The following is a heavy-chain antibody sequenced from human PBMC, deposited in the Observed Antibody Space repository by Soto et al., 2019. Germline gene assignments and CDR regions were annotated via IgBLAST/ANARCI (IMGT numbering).Heavy chain of an antibody. J-gene: IGHJ5*02. CDR1: GYTFTGYY. V-gene: IGHV1-2*04. Sequence: QVPLVQSGAEVKKPGASVKVSCKASGYTFTGYYMHWVRQAPGQGLEWMGWINPNSGGTNYAQKFQGWVTRTRDPSISTAYMELSRLRSDDTAVYYCARVEGGYGSGSYGFDPWGQGTLVTVSS. CDR2: INPNSGGT. D-gene: IGHD3-10*01. CDR3: ARVEGGYGSGSYGFDP.